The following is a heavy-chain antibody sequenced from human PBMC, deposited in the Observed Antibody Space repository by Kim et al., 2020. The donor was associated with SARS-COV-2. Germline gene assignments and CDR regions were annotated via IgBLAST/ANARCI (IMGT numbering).Heavy chain of an antibody. J-gene: IGHJ6*01. CDR2: ISSSSSYT. V-gene: IGHV3-11*05. Sequence: GSLRLSCAASGFTFSDYYMSWIRQAPGKGLEWVSYISSSSSYTNYANSVKGRFTISRDNAKNPLYLQMNSLRAEDTAGYYRARVGYDYVWGSYRVYYYY. CDR1: GFTFSDYY. CDR3: ARVGYDYVWGSYRVYYYY. D-gene: IGHD3-16*02.